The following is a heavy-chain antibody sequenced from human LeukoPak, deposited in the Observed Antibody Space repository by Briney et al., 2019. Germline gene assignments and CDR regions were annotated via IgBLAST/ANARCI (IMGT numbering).Heavy chain of an antibody. CDR3: ASRLPEGSYSSVAAFDI. CDR1: GGSISSYY. D-gene: IGHD2-21*01. CDR2: IYYSGST. Sequence: SETLSLTCTVSGGSISSYYWSWIRQPPGKGLEWIGYIYYSGSTNYNPSLKSRVTISVDTSKNQFSLKLSSVTAADTAVYYCASRLPEGSYSSVAAFDIWGQGTMVTVSS. J-gene: IGHJ3*02. V-gene: IGHV4-59*01.